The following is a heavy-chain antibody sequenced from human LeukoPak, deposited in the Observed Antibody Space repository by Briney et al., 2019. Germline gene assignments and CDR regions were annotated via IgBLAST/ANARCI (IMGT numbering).Heavy chain of an antibody. CDR1: GFTFSSYW. CDR3: ARDLSGRYGDFDY. Sequence: GGSLRLSCAASGFTFSSYWMSWVRQAPGKGLEWVANIKQDGSEKYYVDSVKGRFTISRDNAKNSLYLQMNSLRAEDTAVYYCARDLSGRYGDFDYWGQGTLVTVSS. CDR2: IKQDGSEK. V-gene: IGHV3-7*01. D-gene: IGHD4-17*01. J-gene: IGHJ4*02.